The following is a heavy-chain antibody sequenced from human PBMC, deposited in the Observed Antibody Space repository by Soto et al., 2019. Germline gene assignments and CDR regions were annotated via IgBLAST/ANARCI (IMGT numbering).Heavy chain of an antibody. Sequence: TGGSLRLSCAASGFTVSSNYMSWVRQAPGKGLEWVSVIYSGGSTYYADSVKGRFTISRDNSKNTLYLQMNSLRAEDTAVYYCARVGAVARGYYFDYWGQGTLVTVS. D-gene: IGHD6-19*01. CDR3: ARVGAVARGYYFDY. CDR1: GFTVSSNY. V-gene: IGHV3-53*01. J-gene: IGHJ4*02. CDR2: IYSGGST.